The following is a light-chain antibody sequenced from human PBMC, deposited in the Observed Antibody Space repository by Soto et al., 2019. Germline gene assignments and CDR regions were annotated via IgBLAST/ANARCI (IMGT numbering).Light chain of an antibody. V-gene: IGKV3-20*01. CDR2: GGS. CDR1: QSVSNIY. CDR3: QQFGGSPSYT. Sequence: EIVLTQSLGTLSLSPGERATLSCRASQSVSNIYLAWYHQKPGQAPRLLIHGGSNRATGTSDRFTGGGSGTDFTLTISRLEPEDYGVYYCQQFGGSPSYTFGQGTKVEIK. J-gene: IGKJ2*01.